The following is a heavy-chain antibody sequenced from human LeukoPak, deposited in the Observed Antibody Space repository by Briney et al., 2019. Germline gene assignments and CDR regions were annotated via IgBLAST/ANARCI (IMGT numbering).Heavy chain of an antibody. CDR3: ARDRYSSSSPPFDY. CDR1: GFTFSSNY. J-gene: IGHJ4*02. D-gene: IGHD6-6*01. Sequence: GGSLRLSCAASGFTFSSNYMSWVRQAPGKGLEWVSVIYSGGSTYYADSVKGRFTISRDNAKNTLYLQMNSLRAEDTAVYYCARDRYSSSSPPFDYWGQGTLVTVSS. CDR2: IYSGGST. V-gene: IGHV3-53*01.